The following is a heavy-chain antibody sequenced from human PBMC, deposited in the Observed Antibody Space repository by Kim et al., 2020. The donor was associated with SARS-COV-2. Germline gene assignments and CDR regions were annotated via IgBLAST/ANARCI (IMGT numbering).Heavy chain of an antibody. J-gene: IGHJ6*02. V-gene: IGHV5-51*01. CDR2: IYPGDSDT. CDR3: ARQGSGFYPNSTGEYYYSGMDV. D-gene: IGHD3-22*01. CDR1: GNSFTNFW. Sequence: GESLKISCKGSGNSFTNFWIGWVRQMPGKGLEWMGIIYPGDSDTRYSPSFQGQVAISADKSISTAYLQWSSLKASDTAMYYCARQGSGFYPNSTGEYYYSGMDVWGQGTTVTVSS.